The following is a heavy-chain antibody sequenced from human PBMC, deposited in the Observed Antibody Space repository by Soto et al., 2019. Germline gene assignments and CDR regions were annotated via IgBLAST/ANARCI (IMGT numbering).Heavy chain of an antibody. Sequence: QVQLXXXXXEVREPGASVKVSCKASGYXXXXXDINWVRQTXXXGLEWMGWMQPNTGRTGYAQKFQGRVTMTRDTSINTAYMELTTLTSDDTAFYYCARGVSAGVDYWGQGTLVTVSS. D-gene: IGHD1-26*01. J-gene: IGHJ4*02. CDR2: MQPNTGRT. CDR3: ARGVSAGVDY. V-gene: IGHV1-8*01. CDR1: GYXXXXXD.